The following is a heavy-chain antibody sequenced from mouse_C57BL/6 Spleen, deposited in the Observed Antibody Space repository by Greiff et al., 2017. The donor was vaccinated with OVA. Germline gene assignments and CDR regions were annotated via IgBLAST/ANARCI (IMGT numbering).Heavy chain of an antibody. CDR3: ARKITTVVATRAMDY. CDR2: IDPSDSYT. CDR1: GYTFTSYW. Sequence: QVQLKQPGAELVRPGTSVKLSCKASGYTFTSYWMHWVKQRPGQGLEWIGVIDPSDSYTNYNQKFKGKATLTVDTSSSTAYMQLSSLTSEDSAVYYCARKITTVVATRAMDYWGQGTSVTVSS. J-gene: IGHJ4*01. D-gene: IGHD1-1*01. V-gene: IGHV1-59*01.